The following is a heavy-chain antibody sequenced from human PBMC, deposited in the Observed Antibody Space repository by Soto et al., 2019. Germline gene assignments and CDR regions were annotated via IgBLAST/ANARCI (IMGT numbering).Heavy chain of an antibody. Sequence: SETLSLTCTVSVGSISSSSYYWDWIRQPPGKGLEWIGSIYYSGSTYYNPSLKSRVTISVDTSKNQFSLKLSSVTAAGTAVYYCARHTPAISISDHWGQGTLVTVS. CDR1: VGSISSSSYY. J-gene: IGHJ4*02. V-gene: IGHV4-39*01. D-gene: IGHD2-15*01. CDR3: ARHTPAISISDH. CDR2: IYYSGST.